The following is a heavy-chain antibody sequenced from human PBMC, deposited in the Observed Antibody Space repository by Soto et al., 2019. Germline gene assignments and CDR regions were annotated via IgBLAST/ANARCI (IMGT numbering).Heavy chain of an antibody. CDR2: ISYDGSNK. CDR3: AKGPYSSSWNYFGDDAFDI. Sequence: QVQLVESGGGVVQPGRSLRLSCAASGFTFSSYGMHWVRQAPGKGLEWVAVISYDGSNKYYADSVKGRFTISRDNSKNXLXXQMNSLRAEATAVYYCAKGPYSSSWNYFGDDAFDIWGQGTMVTVSS. V-gene: IGHV3-30*18. J-gene: IGHJ3*02. CDR1: GFTFSSYG. D-gene: IGHD6-13*01.